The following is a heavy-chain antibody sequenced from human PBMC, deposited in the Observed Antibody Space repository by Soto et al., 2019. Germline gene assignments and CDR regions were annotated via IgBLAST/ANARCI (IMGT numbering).Heavy chain of an antibody. CDR3: VKDMYYDFWSGSHDY. V-gene: IGHV3-64D*06. D-gene: IGHD3-3*01. CDR1: GFTFGDYA. J-gene: IGHJ4*02. CDR2: ISDNGGGT. Sequence: GGSLRLSCTASGFTFGDYAMSWVRQAPGKGLKYVSAISDNGGGTYYADSVKGRFTISRDNSKNTLYLQMSTLRPEDTAVYYCVKDMYYDFWSGSHDYWGQGTLVTVSS.